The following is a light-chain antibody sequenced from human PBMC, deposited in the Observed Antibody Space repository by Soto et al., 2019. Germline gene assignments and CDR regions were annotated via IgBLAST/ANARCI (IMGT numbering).Light chain of an antibody. CDR1: NSDVGAYNY. CDR3: SSYTNSGTHVV. J-gene: IGLJ2*01. CDR2: DVS. V-gene: IGLV2-14*03. Sequence: QSALTQPASVSGSPGQSITISCTGTNSDVGAYNYVSWYQHHPGKAPKLMIYDVSHRPSRISDRFSGSKSGNTASLTISGLQAEDEADYYCSSYTNSGTHVVFGGGTTVTVL.